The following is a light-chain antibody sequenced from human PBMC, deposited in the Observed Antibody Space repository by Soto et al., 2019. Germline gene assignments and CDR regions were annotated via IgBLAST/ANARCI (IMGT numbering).Light chain of an antibody. V-gene: IGLV2-14*01. CDR1: SSDVGGYNY. CDR2: EVS. Sequence: QSALTQPASVSGSPGQSITISCTGTSSDVGGYNYVPWYQQHPGKAPKLMIYEVSNRPPGVSNRFSGSKSGNTASLTISGLQAEDEADYYCSSYTSSSTRVFGGGTQLTVL. J-gene: IGLJ3*02. CDR3: SSYTSSSTRV.